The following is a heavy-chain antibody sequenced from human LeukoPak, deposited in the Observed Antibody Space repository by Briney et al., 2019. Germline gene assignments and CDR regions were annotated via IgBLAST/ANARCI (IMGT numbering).Heavy chain of an antibody. J-gene: IGHJ4*02. CDR1: GFNFGSYW. Sequence: GGSLRLSCAASGFNFGSYWMNWARQAPGKGLEWVANIRGDGSDKVYVGSVRGRFTISGDNADNSLYLQMNSLSVDDTAVYYCARGPNSAIDFWGQGTLVTVSS. V-gene: IGHV3-7*04. CDR3: ARGPNSAIDF. D-gene: IGHD2-8*01. CDR2: IRGDGSDK.